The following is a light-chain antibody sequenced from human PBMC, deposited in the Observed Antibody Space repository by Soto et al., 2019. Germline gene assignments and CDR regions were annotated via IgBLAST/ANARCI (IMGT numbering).Light chain of an antibody. Sequence: EIVLTQSPATLSLSPGDRATLSCRASQSVGSYLGWYQQRPGQAPRLLIYDASSRATGIPARFSGSGSGTDFTLTISSLEPEDFAVYCCQQRSDWPSTFGGGTKVEIK. V-gene: IGKV3-11*01. CDR1: QSVGSY. J-gene: IGKJ4*01. CDR3: QQRSDWPST. CDR2: DAS.